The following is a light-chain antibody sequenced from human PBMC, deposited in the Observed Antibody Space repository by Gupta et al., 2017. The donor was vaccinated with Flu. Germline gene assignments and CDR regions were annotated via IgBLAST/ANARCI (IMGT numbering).Light chain of an antibody. Sequence: QTVVTQEPSLTVSPGWTVTLTCASRTAAVTTGYFPNWFQQKPGHAHRALIYRTSDSHSGTPDRFSGSLLGGKAALTLSGVQPEDDAEYFCLLFYGVVHVFGGGTKLTVL. CDR3: LLFYGVVHV. V-gene: IGLV7-43*01. CDR1: TAAVTTGYF. J-gene: IGLJ2*01. CDR2: RTS.